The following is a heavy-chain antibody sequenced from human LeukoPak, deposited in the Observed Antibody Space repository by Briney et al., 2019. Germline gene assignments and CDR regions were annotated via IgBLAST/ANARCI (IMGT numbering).Heavy chain of an antibody. CDR2: IYYSGST. Sequence: SETLSLTCTVSGGSISSSSYYWGWIRQPPGKGLEWIGSIYYSGSTYYNPSLKSRVTISVDTSKNQFSLKLSSVTAADTAVYYCARAGLWYYGSGSYYKRDIRERNWFDPWGQGTLVTVSS. CDR1: GGSISSSSYY. D-gene: IGHD3-10*01. CDR3: ARAGLWYYGSGSYYKRDIRERNWFDP. J-gene: IGHJ5*02. V-gene: IGHV4-39*07.